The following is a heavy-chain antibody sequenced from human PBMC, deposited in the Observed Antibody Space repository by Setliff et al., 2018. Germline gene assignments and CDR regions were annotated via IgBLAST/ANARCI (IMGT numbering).Heavy chain of an antibody. CDR3: ARDLGHGGDSDY. Sequence: SETLSLTCTVSGYSISSSSYIWGWIRQPPGKGLEWVGNIGHTRSINYNPSLKSRLTISRDTSTNQVSLKLNSVTATDTAVYYCARDLGHGGDSDYWGQGILVTVSS. J-gene: IGHJ4*02. D-gene: IGHD2-21*02. CDR2: IGHTRSI. V-gene: IGHV4-39*07. CDR1: GYSISSSSYI.